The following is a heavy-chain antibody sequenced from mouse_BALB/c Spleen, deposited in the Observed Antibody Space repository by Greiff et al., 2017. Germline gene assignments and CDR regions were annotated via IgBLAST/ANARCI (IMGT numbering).Heavy chain of an antibody. CDR1: GYTFTSYW. CDR2: INPSNGRT. Sequence: QVQLQQPGAELVKPGASVKLSCKASGYTFTSYWMHWVKQRPGQGLEWIGEINPSNGRTNYNEKFKSKATLTVDKSSSTAYMQLSSLTSEDSAVYYYARAQKGDYFDYWGQGTTLTVSS. CDR3: ARAQKGDYFDY. V-gene: IGHV1S81*02. J-gene: IGHJ2*01.